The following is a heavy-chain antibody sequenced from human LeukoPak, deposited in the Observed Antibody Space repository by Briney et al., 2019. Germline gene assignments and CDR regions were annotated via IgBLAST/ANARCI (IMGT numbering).Heavy chain of an antibody. CDR1: GYTFTSYG. D-gene: IGHD2-2*01. V-gene: IGHV1-18*01. CDR2: ISAYNGNT. CDR3: ARDSDIVVVPAAIFYSH. Sequence: ASVKVSCKASGYTFTSYGISWVRQAPGQGLEWMGWISAYNGNTNYAQKLQGRVTTTTDTSTSTAYMELRSLRSDDTAVYYCARDSDIVVVPAAIFYSHWGQGTLVTVSS. J-gene: IGHJ4*02.